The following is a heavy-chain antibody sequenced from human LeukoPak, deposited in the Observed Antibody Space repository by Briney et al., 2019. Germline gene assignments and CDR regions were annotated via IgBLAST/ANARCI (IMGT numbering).Heavy chain of an antibody. V-gene: IGHV4-39*01. CDR2: IYYSGST. J-gene: IGHJ4*02. D-gene: IGHD5-24*01. CDR1: GGSISSSSYY. CDR3: ASSKGYTFDY. Sequence: PSETLSLTCTVSGGSISSSSYYWGWIRQPPGKGLEWIGSIYYSGSTYYNPSLKSRVTISVDTSKNQFSLKLSSVTAADTAVYYCASSKGYTFDYWGQGTLVTVSS.